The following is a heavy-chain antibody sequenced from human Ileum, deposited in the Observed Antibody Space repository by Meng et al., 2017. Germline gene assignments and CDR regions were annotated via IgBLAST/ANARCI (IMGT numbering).Heavy chain of an antibody. V-gene: IGHV4-39*01. CDR2: IYYGGST. D-gene: IGHD4-17*01. Sequence: QRRLQESGPGLVKPSETRSLTGSVSSGSFTNNTYYWVWLRRPPGKGLEGIGSIYYGGSTYYNPSLKSRVTISVDTSTNQFSLKLISVTAADTAVYYCARRAHYGDPPRWGQGTLVTVSS. J-gene: IGHJ4*02. CDR1: SGSFTNNTYY. CDR3: ARRAHYGDPPR.